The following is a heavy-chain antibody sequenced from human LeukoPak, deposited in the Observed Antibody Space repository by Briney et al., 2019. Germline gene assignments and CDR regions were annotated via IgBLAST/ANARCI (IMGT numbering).Heavy chain of an antibody. CDR2: ISAYNGNT. CDR3: ARDSGGYSYGFLWFDP. CDR1: GYTFTSYG. Sequence: ASVKVSCKASGYTFTSYGISWVRQAPGQGLEWMGWISAYNGNTNYAQKLQGRVTITTDTSTSTAYMELRSLRSDDTAVYYCARDSGGYSYGFLWFDPWGQGTLVTVSS. J-gene: IGHJ5*02. D-gene: IGHD5-18*01. V-gene: IGHV1-18*01.